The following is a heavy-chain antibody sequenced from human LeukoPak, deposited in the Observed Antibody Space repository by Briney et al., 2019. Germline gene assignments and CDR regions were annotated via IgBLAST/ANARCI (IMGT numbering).Heavy chain of an antibody. CDR3: ARGLDSVTWGPFDI. V-gene: IGHV3-53*01. D-gene: IGHD2-2*03. J-gene: IGHJ3*02. Sequence: AGGSLRLSCAASGFTFSSYWMHWVRQAPGKGLEWVSAINTGGGTSSADSVKGRFTISRDNSESTLYLQMSSLRAEDTAVYYCARGLDSVTWGPFDIWGQGTVVTVSS. CDR2: INTGGGT. CDR1: GFTFSSYW.